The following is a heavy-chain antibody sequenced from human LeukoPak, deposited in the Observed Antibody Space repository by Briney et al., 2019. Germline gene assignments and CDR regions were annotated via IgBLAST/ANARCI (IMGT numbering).Heavy chain of an antibody. V-gene: IGHV3-21*01. CDR2: ISTTSGNI. D-gene: IGHD5-18*01. CDR1: GFTFSSYS. Sequence: PGGSLRLSCAASGFTFSSYSMNWVRQAPGKGLEWVAAISTTSGNIYYADSVKGRFTISRDNAKNSLYLQMNSLRVEDTAVYYCARLGPRIQLWSPFDYWGQGTLVTVSS. CDR3: ARLGPRIQLWSPFDY. J-gene: IGHJ4*02.